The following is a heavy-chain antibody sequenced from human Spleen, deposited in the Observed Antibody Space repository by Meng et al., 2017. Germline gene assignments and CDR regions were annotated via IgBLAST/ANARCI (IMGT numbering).Heavy chain of an antibody. D-gene: IGHD3-10*01. CDR3: ARAHTTYYYGSGTSYYFDY. J-gene: IGHJ4*02. Sequence: GESLKISCAASGFSFSNYDVNWVRQAPGKGLEWVSYISPSGSTKYYADSVKGRFTISGDNAKNSLYLQMNNLRAEDTALYYCARAHTTYYYGSGTSYYFDYWGQGTLVTVSS. V-gene: IGHV3-48*03. CDR2: ISPSGSTK. CDR1: GFSFSNYD.